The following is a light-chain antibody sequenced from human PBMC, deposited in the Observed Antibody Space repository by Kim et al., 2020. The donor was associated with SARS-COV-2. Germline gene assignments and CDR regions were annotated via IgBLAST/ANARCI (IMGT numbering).Light chain of an antibody. CDR2: GKN. V-gene: IGLV3-19*01. Sequence: SSELTQDPAVSVALGQTVRITCQGDSLRSYYASWYQQKPGQATVLVIYGKNNRPSGIPDRFSGSSSGNTASLTITGAQAEDEADYYCNSRDSSGNHRWVF. CDR3: NSRDSSGNHRWV. CDR1: SLRSYY. J-gene: IGLJ3*02.